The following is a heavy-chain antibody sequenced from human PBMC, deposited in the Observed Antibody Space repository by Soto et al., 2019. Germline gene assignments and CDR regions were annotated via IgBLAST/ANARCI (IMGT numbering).Heavy chain of an antibody. J-gene: IGHJ4*02. CDR2: ISGSGGST. Sequence: EVQLLESGGGLVQPGGSLRLSCAASGFTFSSYAMSWVRQAPGKGLEWVSAISGSGGSTYYADSVKGRFTISRDNSKNTLYLQMNSLRAEDTAVYYCAKDALGGPRGPTVTTPDYWGQGTLVTVSS. CDR3: AKDALGGPRGPTVTTPDY. V-gene: IGHV3-23*01. D-gene: IGHD4-17*01. CDR1: GFTFSSYA.